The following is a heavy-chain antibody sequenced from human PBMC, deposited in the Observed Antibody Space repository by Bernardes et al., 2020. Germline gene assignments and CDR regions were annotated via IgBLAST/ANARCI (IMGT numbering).Heavy chain of an antibody. CDR2: INHSGST. CDR3: ARGRVLETSSSGWFDP. D-gene: IGHD6-6*01. J-gene: IGHJ5*02. CDR1: GGSFSGYY. Sequence: SETLSLTCAVYGGSFSGYYWSWIRQPPGKGLEWIGEINHSGSTNYNPSLKSRVTISVDTSKNQFSLKLSSVTAADTAVYYCARGRVLETSSSGWFDPWGQGTLVTVSS. V-gene: IGHV4-34*01.